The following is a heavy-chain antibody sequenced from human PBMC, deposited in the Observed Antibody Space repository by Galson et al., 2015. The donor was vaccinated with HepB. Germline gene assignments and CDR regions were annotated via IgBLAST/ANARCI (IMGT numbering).Heavy chain of an antibody. CDR3: ARRRVGSSSARGIDY. V-gene: IGHV1-8*01. D-gene: IGHD2-2*01. CDR2: MNPNSANT. J-gene: IGHJ4*02. Sequence: SVKVSCKASGYTFTTYDINWVRQASGQGLEWMGWMNPNSANTGYAQKFQGRVTMTRNTSISTAYMELSSLRSEDTAVYYCARRRVGSSSARGIDYWGQGTLVTVSS. CDR1: GYTFTTYD.